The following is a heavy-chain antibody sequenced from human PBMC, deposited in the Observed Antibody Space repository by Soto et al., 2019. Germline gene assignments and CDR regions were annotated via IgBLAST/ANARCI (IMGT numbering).Heavy chain of an antibody. Sequence: PGGSLTLSCVASGFTFSDHYMSWIRQAPGKGLEWVSYVSTGGAIRYYADSVRGRFTISRDNAKNSLYLQMNSLRAEDTAVYYCARGRRQLDYWGQGTLVTVSS. CDR3: ARGRRQLDY. CDR2: VSTGGAIR. V-gene: IGHV3-11*01. J-gene: IGHJ4*02. CDR1: GFTFSDHY. D-gene: IGHD6-13*01.